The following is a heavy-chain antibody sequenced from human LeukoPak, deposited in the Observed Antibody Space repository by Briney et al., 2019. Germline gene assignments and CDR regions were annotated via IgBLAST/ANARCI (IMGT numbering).Heavy chain of an antibody. CDR1: GGSFSGYY. J-gene: IGHJ3*02. D-gene: IGHD1-14*01. Sequence: SETLSLTCAVYGGSFSGYYWSWIRQPPGKGLEWIGEINHSGSTNYNPSLKSRVTISVDTSKNQFSLKLSSVTAADTAVYYCTRGPRYYAFAIWGQGTMVTVSS. V-gene: IGHV4-34*01. CDR3: TRGPRYYAFAI. CDR2: INHSGST.